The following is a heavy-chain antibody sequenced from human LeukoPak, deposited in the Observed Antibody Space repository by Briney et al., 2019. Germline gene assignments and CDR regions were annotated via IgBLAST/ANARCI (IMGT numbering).Heavy chain of an antibody. J-gene: IGHJ4*02. CDR3: ARGTAAGDY. V-gene: IGHV3-23*01. CDR1: GFTFS. D-gene: IGHD6-13*01. Sequence: GGSLRLSCAASGFTFSMSWVRQAPGKGLEWVSAISRDGGSTYYADSVKGRFTISRDNSKNTLYLQMNSLRAEDTAVYYCARGTAAGDYWGQGTLVTVSS. CDR2: ISRDGGST.